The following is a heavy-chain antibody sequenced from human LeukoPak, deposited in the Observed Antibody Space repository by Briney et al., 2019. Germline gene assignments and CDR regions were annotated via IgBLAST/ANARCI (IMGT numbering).Heavy chain of an antibody. V-gene: IGHV3-11*04. D-gene: IGHD6-13*01. CDR2: ISSSGSTI. J-gene: IGHJ4*02. CDR3: ARGSSSWELDY. CDR1: GFTFSDYY. Sequence: GGPLGPSCAASGFTFSDYYMSWIRQAPGKGLGGFSYISSSGSTIYYADSVKGRFAISRDNAKNSLYLQMNSLRAEDTAVYYCARGSSSWELDYWGQGTLVTVSS.